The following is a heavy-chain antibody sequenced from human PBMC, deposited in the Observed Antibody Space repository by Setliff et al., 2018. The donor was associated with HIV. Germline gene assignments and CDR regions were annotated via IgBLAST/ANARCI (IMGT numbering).Heavy chain of an antibody. CDR2: IWYDGSEE. D-gene: IGHD6-19*01. CDR3: TKDHLSGWASDC. Sequence: PGGSLRLSCTASGFSIGRYGMHWVSQAPGKGLEWVALIWYDGSEEYYVDSVKGRFTVSRDNANNSVYLQMNSLRVEDTAMYYCTKDHLSGWASDCWGQGTLVTVSS. J-gene: IGHJ4*02. V-gene: IGHV3-33*03. CDR1: GFSIGRYG.